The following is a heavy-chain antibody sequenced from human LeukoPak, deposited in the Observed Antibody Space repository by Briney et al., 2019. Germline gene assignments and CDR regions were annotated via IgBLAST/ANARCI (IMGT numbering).Heavy chain of an antibody. CDR3: ATQSGAYYDSSGYYAFDI. Sequence: GGSLRLSCTASGFIFGDYAMSWVRQAPEKGLEWVAFIRSTAYGATTEYAASVKDRFTISRDDSKRIAYLQMNSLKTDDTAVYYCATQSGAYYDSSGYYAFDIWGQGTMVTVSS. CDR2: IRSTAYGATT. D-gene: IGHD3-22*01. J-gene: IGHJ3*02. V-gene: IGHV3-49*04. CDR1: GFIFGDYA.